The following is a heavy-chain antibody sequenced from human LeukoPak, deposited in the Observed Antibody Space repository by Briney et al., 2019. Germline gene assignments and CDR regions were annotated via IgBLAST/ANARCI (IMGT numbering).Heavy chain of an antibody. V-gene: IGHV3-21*01. CDR3: AREKTAYPFDY. CDR2: ISSSSSYI. J-gene: IGHJ4*02. Sequence: GGSLRLSCAASGFTFSSYSMNWVRQAPGKGLEWVSSISSSSSYIYYADSVKGRFTISRDNAKNSLYLQMNSLRAEDTAVYYCAREKTAYPFDYWGQGTLSPSPQ. CDR1: GFTFSSYS. D-gene: IGHD3-16*01.